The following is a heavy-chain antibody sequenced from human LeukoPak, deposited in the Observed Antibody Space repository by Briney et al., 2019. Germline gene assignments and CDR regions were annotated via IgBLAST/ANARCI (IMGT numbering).Heavy chain of an antibody. Sequence: SETLSLTCTVSGGSISSSSYYWGWIRQPPGKGLEWIGSIYYSGSTYYNPSLKSRVTISVDTSKNQFSLKLSSVTAADTAVYYCARDKAELRDYYYYMDVWGKGTTVTVSS. CDR1: GGSISSSSYY. V-gene: IGHV4-39*02. D-gene: IGHD1-7*01. CDR2: IYYSGST. CDR3: ARDKAELRDYYYYMDV. J-gene: IGHJ6*03.